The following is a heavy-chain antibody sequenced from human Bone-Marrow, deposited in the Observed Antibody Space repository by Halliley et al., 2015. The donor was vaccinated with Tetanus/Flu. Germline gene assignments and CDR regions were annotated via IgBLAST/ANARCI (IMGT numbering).Heavy chain of an antibody. CDR2: ISSGSSYI. Sequence: SLRLSRVDSGFTFSSHTMNWVRQAPGKGLEWVASISSGSSYIRYADSVKGRFTISRDNAKNSLYLQMNSLRAEDTAVYYCAREWGVIANFDYWGQGTLVTVSS. J-gene: IGHJ4*02. CDR3: AREWGVIANFDY. V-gene: IGHV3-21*01. D-gene: IGHD3-16*02. CDR1: GFTFSSHT.